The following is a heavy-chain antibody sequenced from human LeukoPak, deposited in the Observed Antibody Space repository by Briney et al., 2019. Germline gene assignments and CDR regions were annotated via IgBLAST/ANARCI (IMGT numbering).Heavy chain of an antibody. Sequence: GGSLRLSCAASGFTVSSNYMSWVRQAPGKGLEWVSVIYSGGSTYYADSVKGRFTISRDNSKNTLYLQMNSLRAEDTAVYYCARTTSPVAGSSWYYYNGMDVWGQGTTVTVSS. V-gene: IGHV3-53*01. CDR1: GFTVSSNY. J-gene: IGHJ6*02. CDR3: ARTTSPVAGSSWYYYNGMDV. D-gene: IGHD6-19*01. CDR2: IYSGGST.